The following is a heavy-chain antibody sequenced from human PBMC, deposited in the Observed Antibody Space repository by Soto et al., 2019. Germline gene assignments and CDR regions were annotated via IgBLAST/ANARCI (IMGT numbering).Heavy chain of an antibody. D-gene: IGHD2-15*01. CDR3: ARKEHCSGGSCYSDWFDP. Sequence: GASVKVSCKASGYTFTSYGISWVRQAPGQGLERMGWISAYNGNTNYAQKLQGRVTMTTDTSTSTAYMELRSLRSDDTAVYYCARKEHCSGGSCYSDWFDPWGQGTLVTV. V-gene: IGHV1-18*01. J-gene: IGHJ5*02. CDR1: GYTFTSYG. CDR2: ISAYNGNT.